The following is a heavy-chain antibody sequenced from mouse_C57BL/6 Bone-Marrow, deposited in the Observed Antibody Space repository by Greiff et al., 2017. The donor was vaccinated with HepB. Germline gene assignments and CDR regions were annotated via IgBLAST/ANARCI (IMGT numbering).Heavy chain of an antibody. CDR1: GYAFTNYL. Sequence: VQVVESGAELVRPGTSVKVSCKASGYAFTNYLIEWVKQRPGQGLEWIGVINPGSGGTNYNEKFKGKATLTADKSSSTAYMQLSSLTSEDSAVYFCARKRFMDYWGQGTSVTVSS. CDR3: ARKRFMDY. J-gene: IGHJ4*01. CDR2: INPGSGGT. V-gene: IGHV1-54*01.